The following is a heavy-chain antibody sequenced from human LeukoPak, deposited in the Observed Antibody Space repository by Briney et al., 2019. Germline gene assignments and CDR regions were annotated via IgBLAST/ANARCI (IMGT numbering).Heavy chain of an antibody. CDR1: GFTFSSYW. Sequence: PGGSLRLSCAASGFTFSSYWMSWVRQAPGKGLEWVANIKQDGSEKYYVDSVKGRVTISRDNAKNSLYLQMNSLRAEDTAVYYCASGMDYYDSSSYYPTWGPLDYWGQGTLVTVSS. J-gene: IGHJ4*02. CDR2: IKQDGSEK. D-gene: IGHD3-22*01. CDR3: ASGMDYYDSSSYYPTWGPLDY. V-gene: IGHV3-7*01.